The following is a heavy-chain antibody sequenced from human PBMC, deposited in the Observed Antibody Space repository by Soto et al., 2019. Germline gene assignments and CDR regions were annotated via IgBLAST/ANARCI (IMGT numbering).Heavy chain of an antibody. CDR2: IWYDGSNK. V-gene: IGHV3-33*01. J-gene: IGHJ6*03. Sequence: HPGGSLRLSCAASGFTFSSYGMHWVRQAPGKGLEWVAVIWYDGSNKYYADSVKGRFTISRDNSKNTLYLQMNSLRAEDTAVYYCARGSGNYYYYMDVWGKGTTVNVSS. CDR1: GFTFSSYG. CDR3: ARGSGNYYYYMDV. D-gene: IGHD3-10*01.